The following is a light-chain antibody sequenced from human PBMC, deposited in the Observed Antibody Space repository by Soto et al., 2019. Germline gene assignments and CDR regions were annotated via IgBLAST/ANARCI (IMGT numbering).Light chain of an antibody. J-gene: IGKJ4*01. CDR2: DAS. CDR1: QSISNY. CDR3: QQRSMWPLT. Sequence: IVLTQTPGTLSLSPGDRATLYCRASQSISNYLAWYQQKPGQAPRLLIYDASNRATGIPARFTGAGSGTDFSLTISSLEPEDFATYYCQQRSMWPLTFGGGSKV. V-gene: IGKV3-11*01.